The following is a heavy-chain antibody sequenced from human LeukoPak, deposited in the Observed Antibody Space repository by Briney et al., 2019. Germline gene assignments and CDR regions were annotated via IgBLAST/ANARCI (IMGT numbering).Heavy chain of an antibody. J-gene: IGHJ6*02. D-gene: IGHD2-2*02. CDR1: GFTFSSYA. CDR3: ARDLYCSSTSCYTSYYYYYGMDV. Sequence: GGSLRLSCAASGFTFSSYAVSWVRQAPGKGLEWVSSISSSSSYIYYADSVKGRFTISRDNAKNSLYLQMNSLRAEDTAVYYCARDLYCSSTSCYTSYYYYYGMDVWGQGTTVTVSS. CDR2: ISSSSSYI. V-gene: IGHV3-21*01.